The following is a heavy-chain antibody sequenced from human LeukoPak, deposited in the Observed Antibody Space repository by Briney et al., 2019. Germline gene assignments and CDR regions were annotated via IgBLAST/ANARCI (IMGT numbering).Heavy chain of an antibody. D-gene: IGHD3-3*01. CDR2: ISSSSSYT. Sequence: PGGSLRLSCAASGFTFSDFFMSWIRQAPGKGLECVSYISSSSSYTNYADSVRGRFTISRDNAKNSLSLQMNSLRAEDTAMYYCARGGSGSDYYGMDVWGQGTTVTVSS. CDR3: ARGGSGSDYYGMDV. J-gene: IGHJ6*02. CDR1: GFTFSDFF. V-gene: IGHV3-11*03.